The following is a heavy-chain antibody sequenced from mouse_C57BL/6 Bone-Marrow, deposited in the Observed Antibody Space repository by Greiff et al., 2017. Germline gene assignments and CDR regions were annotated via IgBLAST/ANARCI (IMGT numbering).Heavy chain of an antibody. CDR2: ISSGGSYT. V-gene: IGHV5-6*01. D-gene: IGHD2-2*01. CDR1: GFTFSSYG. Sequence: EVQRVESGGDLVKPGGSLKLSCAASGFTFSSYGMSWVRQTPDKRLEWVATISSGGSYTYYPDSVKGRFTISRDNAKNTLYLQMSSLKSEDTAMYYCARGWLHAWFAYWGQGTLVTVSA. J-gene: IGHJ3*01. CDR3: ARGWLHAWFAY.